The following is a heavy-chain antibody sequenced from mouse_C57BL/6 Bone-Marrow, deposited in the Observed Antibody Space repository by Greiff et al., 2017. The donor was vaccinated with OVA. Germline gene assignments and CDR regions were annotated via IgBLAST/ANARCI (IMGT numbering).Heavy chain of an antibody. CDR1: GFSLTSYG. Sequence: VQLVESGPGLVQPSQCLSITCTVSGFSLTSYGVHWVRQSPGKGLEWLGVIWSGGSTDYNAAFISRLSISKDNSKSQVFFKMNSLQAYDTAIYYCARSNWVYAMDYWGQGTSVTVSS. CDR2: IWSGGST. CDR3: ARSNWVYAMDY. V-gene: IGHV2-2*01. J-gene: IGHJ4*01. D-gene: IGHD4-1*01.